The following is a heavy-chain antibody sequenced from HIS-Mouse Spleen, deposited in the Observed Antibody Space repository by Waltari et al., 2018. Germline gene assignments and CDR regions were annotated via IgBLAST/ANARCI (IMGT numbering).Heavy chain of an antibody. V-gene: IGHV4-39*07. CDR2: IYYSGGT. CDR1: GGSICSSSSY. D-gene: IGHD6-13*01. J-gene: IGHJ2*01. Sequence: QLQLQESGPGLVKPSETLSLTCTVSGGSICSSSSYWGWIRQPPGKGLEWIGSIYYSGGTYYNPNLKSRVTIAVDTSRSQCSRKLSSVTAAETAVYYCAREIPYSSSWYDWYFDLWGRGTLVTVSS. CDR3: AREIPYSSSWYDWYFDL.